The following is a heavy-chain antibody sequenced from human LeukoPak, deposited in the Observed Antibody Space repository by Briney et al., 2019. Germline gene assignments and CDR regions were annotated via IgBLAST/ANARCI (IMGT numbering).Heavy chain of an antibody. D-gene: IGHD3-22*01. CDR3: ARSGGPNPPSPDSSGYGIVVDV. CDR2: IYYSGST. J-gene: IGHJ6*04. Sequence: PSETLSLTCTVSGGSISSSSYYWGWIRQPPGKGLEWIGSIYYSGSTYYNPSLKSRVTISVDTSKNQFSLKLSSVTAADTAVYYCARSGGPNPPSPDSSGYGIVVDVWGKGTTVTVSS. CDR1: GGSISSSSYY. V-gene: IGHV4-39*07.